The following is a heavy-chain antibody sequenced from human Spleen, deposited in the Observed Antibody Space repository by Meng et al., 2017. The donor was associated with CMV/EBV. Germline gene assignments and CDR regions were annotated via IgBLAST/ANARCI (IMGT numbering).Heavy chain of an antibody. J-gene: IGHJ1*01. CDR3: ARVGDSSSRYRHFQH. D-gene: IGHD6-13*01. V-gene: IGHV3-21*01. Sequence: GESLKISCAASGFTVSSNYMSWVRQAPGKGLEWVSSIRSTSGDIYYADSVKGRFTISRDNAKNSLYLQMNSLRAEDTAVFYCARVGDSSSRYRHFQHWGQGTLVTVSS. CDR1: GFTVSSNY. CDR2: IRSTSGDI.